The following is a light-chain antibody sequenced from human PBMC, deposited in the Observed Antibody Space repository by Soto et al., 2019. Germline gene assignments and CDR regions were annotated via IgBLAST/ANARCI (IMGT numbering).Light chain of an antibody. V-gene: IGLV2-8*01. Sequence: QSALTQSPSASGSPGQSVTISCTGTSSDIGGYNSVSWYQQHPGKAPKVMIYDVTKRPSGVPDRFSGSKSGNTASLTVSALQAEDEADYYCSSYTGTTTLDVFGTGTKLTVL. CDR2: DVT. J-gene: IGLJ1*01. CDR1: SSDIGGYNS. CDR3: SSYTGTTTLDV.